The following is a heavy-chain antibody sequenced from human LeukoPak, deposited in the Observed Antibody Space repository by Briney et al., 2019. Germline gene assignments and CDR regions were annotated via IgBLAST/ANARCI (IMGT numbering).Heavy chain of an antibody. D-gene: IGHD3-10*01. V-gene: IGHV4-39*07. CDR3: ARSYYNYYYYYMDV. Sequence: SETLSLTCTVSGGSISSSSYFWGWIRQPPGKGLEWVGSIYYSGSTYYNPSLKSRVTISVDTSKNQFSLKLSSVTAADTAVYYCARSYYNYYYYYMDVWGKGTTVTVSS. CDR1: GGSISSSSYF. CDR2: IYYSGST. J-gene: IGHJ6*03.